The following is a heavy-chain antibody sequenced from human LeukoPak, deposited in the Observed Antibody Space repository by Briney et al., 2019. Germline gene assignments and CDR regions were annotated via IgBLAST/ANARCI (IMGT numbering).Heavy chain of an antibody. J-gene: IGHJ6*02. V-gene: IGHV3-11*01. D-gene: IGHD2-15*01. CDR3: ARHSPKNYYYYGMDV. CDR2: ISPGSTTI. Sequence: GGSLRLSCAASGFTLSDYYMSWIRQAPGKGLEWVSYISPGSTTIYYADSVKGRFTISRDNAKNSLYLQMNNLRAEDTAIYYCARHSPKNYYYYGMDVCGQGTTVTVSS. CDR1: GFTLSDYY.